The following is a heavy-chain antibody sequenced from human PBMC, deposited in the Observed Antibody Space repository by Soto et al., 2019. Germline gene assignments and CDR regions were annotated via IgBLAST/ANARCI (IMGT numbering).Heavy chain of an antibody. V-gene: IGHV1-69*06. J-gene: IGHJ6*02. CDR2: IIPIFGTA. CDR1: GGTFSSYA. D-gene: IGHD3-22*01. CDR3: ARGWKMYYDSSGYPPPYYYYGMDV. Sequence: SVKVSCKASGGTFSSYAISWVRQAPGQGLEWMGGIIPIFGTANYAQKFQGRVTITADKSTSTAYMELSSLRSEDTAVYYCARGWKMYYDSSGYPPPYYYYGMDVWGQGTTVTVSS.